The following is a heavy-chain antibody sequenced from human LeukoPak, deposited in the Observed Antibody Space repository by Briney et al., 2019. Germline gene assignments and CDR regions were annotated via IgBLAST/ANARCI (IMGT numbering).Heavy chain of an antibody. J-gene: IGHJ4*02. V-gene: IGHV3-21*01. CDR2: ISSSSSYI. Sequence: GGSLRLSCAASGFTFSSYSMNWVRQAPGKGLEWVSSISSSSSYIYYADSVKGRFTISRDNAKNSLYLQMNSLRAEDTAVYYCARDIGITGTGGFDYWGQGTLVTVSS. CDR1: GFTFSSYS. CDR3: ARDIGITGTGGFDY. D-gene: IGHD1-20*01.